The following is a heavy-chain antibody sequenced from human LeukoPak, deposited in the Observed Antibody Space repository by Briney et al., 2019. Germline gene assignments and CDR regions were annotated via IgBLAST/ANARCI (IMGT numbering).Heavy chain of an antibody. V-gene: IGHV3-74*01. CDR3: ARGKYYYDSSGYSFDY. Sequence: GGSLRLSCAASGFTFSKYWLHWLRQAPGKGLVWVSRINPDDKSASYADSVKGRFTISRDNSKNTLYLQMNSLRAEDTAVYYCARGKYYYDSSGYSFDYWGQGTLVTVSS. CDR2: INPDDKSA. CDR1: GFTFSKYW. D-gene: IGHD3-22*01. J-gene: IGHJ4*02.